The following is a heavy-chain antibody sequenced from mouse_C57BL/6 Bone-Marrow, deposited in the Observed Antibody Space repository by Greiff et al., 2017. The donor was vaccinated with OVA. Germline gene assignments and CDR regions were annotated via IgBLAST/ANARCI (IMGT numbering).Heavy chain of an antibody. Sequence: EVMLVESGGGLVQPGGSLKLSCAASGFTFSDYGMAWVRQAPRQGPEWVAFISNLAYSIYYADTVTGRFTISRENAKNTLYLEMSSLRSEDTAMYYCATYYRTLDAMDYWGQGTSVTVSS. J-gene: IGHJ4*01. CDR3: ATYYRTLDAMDY. D-gene: IGHD2-14*01. CDR2: ISNLAYSI. V-gene: IGHV5-15*01. CDR1: GFTFSDYG.